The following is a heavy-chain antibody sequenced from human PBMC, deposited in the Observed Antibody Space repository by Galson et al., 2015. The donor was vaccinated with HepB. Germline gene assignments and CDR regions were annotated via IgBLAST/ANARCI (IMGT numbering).Heavy chain of an antibody. J-gene: IGHJ4*02. CDR3: GRDLGYSNYGGIDY. CDR1: GFTFSTYA. V-gene: IGHV3-30-3*01. CDR2: ISYDGSNK. D-gene: IGHD4-11*01. Sequence: SLRLSCAVSGFTFSTYARHWVRQAPGEGLEWVAVISYDGSNKYYADSVKGRFTIARDNSKNTLYLRMNSLRAEDTAVYCCGRDLGYSNYGGIDYWGQGTLVTVSS.